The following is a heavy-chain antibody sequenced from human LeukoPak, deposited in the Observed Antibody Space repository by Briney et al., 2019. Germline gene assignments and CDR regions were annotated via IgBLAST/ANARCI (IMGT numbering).Heavy chain of an antibody. V-gene: IGHV3-30*04. CDR1: GFTFNMYS. CDR3: ARDPRGPTTYDSNGRDSLDY. D-gene: IGHD3-22*01. J-gene: IGHJ4*02. Sequence: PGRSLRLSCAASGFTFNMYSMHWVRQAPGKGLEWVAVILYDGSMQYYADSMKGRFTISRDNSKNTLYLQMNSLRAEDTAVYYCARDPRGPTTYDSNGRDSLDYWGQGTLVTVSS. CDR2: ILYDGSMQ.